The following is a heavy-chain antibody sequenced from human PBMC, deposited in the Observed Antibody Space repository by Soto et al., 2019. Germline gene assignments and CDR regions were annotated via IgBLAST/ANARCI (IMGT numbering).Heavy chain of an antibody. CDR2: IKQDGSEK. D-gene: IGHD3-10*01. Sequence: GGSLRLSCAASGFTFSSYWMSWVRQAPGKGLEWVANIKQDGSEKYYVDSVKGRFTISRDNAKNSLYLQMNSLRAEDTAVYYCARDNHDYLSYDAFDIWGQGTMVTVSS. CDR3: ARDNHDYLSYDAFDI. CDR1: GFTFSSYW. J-gene: IGHJ3*02. V-gene: IGHV3-7*01.